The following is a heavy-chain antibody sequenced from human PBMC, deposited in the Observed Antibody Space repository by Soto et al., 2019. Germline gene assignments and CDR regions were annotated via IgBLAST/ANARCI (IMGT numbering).Heavy chain of an antibody. CDR3: ARRGPSPSVPAATYYYYYYGMDV. CDR1: GYTFTSYG. CDR2: INAGNGNT. J-gene: IGHJ6*02. V-gene: IGHV1-3*01. D-gene: IGHD2-2*01. Sequence: ASVKVSCKASGYTFTSYGISWVRQAPGQGLEWMGWINAGNGNTKYSQKFQGRVTITRDTSASTAYMELSSLRSEDTAVYYCARRGPSPSVPAATYYYYYYGMDVWG.